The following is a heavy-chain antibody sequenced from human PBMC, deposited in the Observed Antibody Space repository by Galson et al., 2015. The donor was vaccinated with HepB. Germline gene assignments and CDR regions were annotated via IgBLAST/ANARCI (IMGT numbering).Heavy chain of an antibody. CDR3: ARADIPSFLGYSSGRSYYYYGMDV. Sequence: SLRLSCAASGFTFSDYYMSWIRQAPGKGLEWVSYISSSSSYTNYADSVKGRFTISRDNAKNSLYLQMNSLRAEDTAVYYCARADIPSFLGYSSGRSYYYYGMDVWGQGTTVTVSS. CDR1: GFTFSDYY. CDR2: ISSSSSYT. V-gene: IGHV3-11*06. J-gene: IGHJ6*02. D-gene: IGHD6-19*01.